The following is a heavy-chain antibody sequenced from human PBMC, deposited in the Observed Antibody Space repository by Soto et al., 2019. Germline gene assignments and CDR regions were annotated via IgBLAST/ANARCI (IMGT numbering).Heavy chain of an antibody. CDR1: GYNFLNYG. Sequence: ASVKVSCKASGYNFLNYGMSWVRQAPGQGPEWMGWISVYHGNTIYAQNFQGRVTMTTDTSTSTAYMELTSLRSDDTGVYYCARDHGGATMALLYWGQGTLVTVSS. V-gene: IGHV1-18*04. CDR3: ARDHGGATMALLY. J-gene: IGHJ4*02. CDR2: ISVYHGNT. D-gene: IGHD3-10*01.